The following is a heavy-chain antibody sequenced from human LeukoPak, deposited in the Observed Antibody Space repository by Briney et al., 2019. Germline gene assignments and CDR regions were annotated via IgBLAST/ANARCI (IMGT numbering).Heavy chain of an antibody. V-gene: IGHV3-21*04. CDR1: GFTFSTYS. Sequence: GGSLRLSCAASGFTFSTYSMNWVRQAPGKGLEWLSSITNSDNYMYYADSVKGRFTISRDNAKNSLYLQMNSLRAEDTAVYYCAKSITMIVVVNLDYWGQGTLVTVSS. J-gene: IGHJ4*02. CDR2: ITNSDNYM. CDR3: AKSITMIVVVNLDY. D-gene: IGHD3-22*01.